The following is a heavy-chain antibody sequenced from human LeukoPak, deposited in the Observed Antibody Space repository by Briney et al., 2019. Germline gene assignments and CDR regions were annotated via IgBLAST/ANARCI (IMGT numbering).Heavy chain of an antibody. Sequence: GGSLRLSCTASGFTFSNFGMAWVRQAPGKGLEWVSRIKGDGNTNYADSVKGRFTISRDNAKNTVSLQMNSLRAEDTGVYYCARAPSEIGGYYPEYFRHWGQGTLVTVSS. CDR3: ARAPSEIGGYYPEYFRH. D-gene: IGHD3-22*01. V-gene: IGHV3-74*01. CDR1: GFTFSNFG. J-gene: IGHJ1*01. CDR2: IKGDGNT.